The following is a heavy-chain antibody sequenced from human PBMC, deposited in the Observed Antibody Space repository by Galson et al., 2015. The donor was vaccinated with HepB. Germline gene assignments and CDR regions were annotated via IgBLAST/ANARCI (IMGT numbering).Heavy chain of an antibody. D-gene: IGHD5-12*01. CDR1: GYTFTSYG. CDR2: ISAYNGNT. CDR3: ARLWLAGRRGYSGYGGYYYYGVDV. J-gene: IGHJ6*02. Sequence: SVKVSCKASGYTFTSYGISWVRQAPGQGLEWMGWISAYNGNTNYAQKLQGRVTMTTDTSTSTAYMELRSLRSDDTAVYYCARLWLAGRRGYSGYGGYYYYGVDVWGQGTTVTVSS. V-gene: IGHV1-18*01.